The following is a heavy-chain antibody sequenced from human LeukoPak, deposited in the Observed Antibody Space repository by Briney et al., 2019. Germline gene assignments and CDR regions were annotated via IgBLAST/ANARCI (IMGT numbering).Heavy chain of an antibody. D-gene: IGHD2-2*01. CDR3: ARDLIVPAAGYFQH. CDR1: GYTFTSYG. Sequence: ASVKVSCKASGYTFTSYGISLVRQAPGQGLEWMGWISAYNGNTNYAQKLQGRVTMTTDTSTSTAYMELRSLRSDDTAVYYCARDLIVPAAGYFQHWGQGTLVTVSS. V-gene: IGHV1-18*01. CDR2: ISAYNGNT. J-gene: IGHJ1*01.